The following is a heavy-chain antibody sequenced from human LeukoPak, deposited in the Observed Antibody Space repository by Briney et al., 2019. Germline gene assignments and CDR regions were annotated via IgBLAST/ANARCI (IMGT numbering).Heavy chain of an antibody. Sequence: GGSLRLSCAASGFTVSTNYMSWVRQAPGKGLEWGSVIYSDGRTYYADSVKGRFTISRDNSKNTLYLQMNSLRAEDTAVYYCARDSGRFDVFDIWGQGTMVTVSS. CDR1: GFTVSTNY. CDR2: IYSDGRT. D-gene: IGHD3-10*01. J-gene: IGHJ3*02. V-gene: IGHV3-53*01. CDR3: ARDSGRFDVFDI.